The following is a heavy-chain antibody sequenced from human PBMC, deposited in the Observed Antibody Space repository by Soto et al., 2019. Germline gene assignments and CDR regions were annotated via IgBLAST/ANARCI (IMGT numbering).Heavy chain of an antibody. V-gene: IGHV3-23*01. CDR3: AKAGSWNYYYYGMDV. D-gene: IGHD3-10*01. Sequence: GGSLRLSCAASGSTFSSYAMSWVRQAPGKGLEWVSAISGSGGSTYYADSVKGRFTISRDNSKNTLYLQMNSLRAEDTAVYYCAKAGSWNYYYYGMDVWGQGTTVTVSS. J-gene: IGHJ6*02. CDR1: GSTFSSYA. CDR2: ISGSGGST.